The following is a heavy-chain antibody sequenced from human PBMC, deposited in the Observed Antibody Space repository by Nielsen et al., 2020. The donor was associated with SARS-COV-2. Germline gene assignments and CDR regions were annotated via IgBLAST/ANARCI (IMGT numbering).Heavy chain of an antibody. Sequence: ASVKVSCKASGYTFTSYYMHWVRQAPGKGLEWMGSFDPGDGKTIYAQRFQGRVTMTEDTSTDTAYMELSSLRSEDTAVYYCATTYGDYSGPWRGFDPWGQRTLVTVSS. CDR2: FDPGDGKT. D-gene: IGHD4-17*01. CDR3: ATTYGDYSGPWRGFDP. J-gene: IGHJ5*02. V-gene: IGHV1-24*01. CDR1: GYTFTSYY.